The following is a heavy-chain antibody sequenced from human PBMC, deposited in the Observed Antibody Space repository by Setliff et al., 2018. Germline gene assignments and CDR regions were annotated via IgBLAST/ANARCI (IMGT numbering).Heavy chain of an antibody. J-gene: IGHJ5*02. CDR1: GGSISSSSYY. CDR3: ARAGPTVTFFRVLVISWWDP. D-gene: IGHD3-3*01. Sequence: SETLSLTCTVSGGSISSSSYYWGWIRQPPGKGLEWIGSIYYSGSTYYNPSLKSRVTISVDTSKNQFSLNLSSVTAADTAVYYCARAGPTVTFFRVLVISWWDPWGQGSLVTVSS. CDR2: IYYSGST. V-gene: IGHV4-39*01.